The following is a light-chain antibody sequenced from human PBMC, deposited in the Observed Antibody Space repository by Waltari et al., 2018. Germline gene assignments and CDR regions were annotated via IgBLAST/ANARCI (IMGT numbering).Light chain of an antibody. CDR2: SAY. CDR1: QTIGTL. V-gene: IGKV1-39*01. Sequence: DIQMTQSPSSLSASVGDRVTITCRASQTIGTLLNWYQQRPGEAPKMIIYSAYILQGGGPSRFSGSGSGTDFALSISGLQPEDLATYYCQVTYNDKWVFGQGTTVQ. J-gene: IGKJ1*01. CDR3: QVTYNDKWV.